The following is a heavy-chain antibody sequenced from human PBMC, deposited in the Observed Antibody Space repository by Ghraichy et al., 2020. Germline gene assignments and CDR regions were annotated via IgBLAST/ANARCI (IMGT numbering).Heavy chain of an antibody. V-gene: IGHV1-18*01. CDR1: SYPFTTYV. CDR3: ARGQGSGWYEPFDI. Sequence: ASVKVSCKASSYPFTTYVVSWVRQAPGQVLEWMGWISGYNGNTDNAQKFQGRVTMTIDTSTNTAYMELRSLRFDDTAVYYCARGQGSGWYEPFDIWGQGTMVTVSS. D-gene: IGHD6-19*01. J-gene: IGHJ3*02. CDR2: ISGYNGNT.